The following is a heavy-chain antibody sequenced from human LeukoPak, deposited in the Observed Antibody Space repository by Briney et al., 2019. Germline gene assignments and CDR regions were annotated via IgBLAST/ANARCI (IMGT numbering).Heavy chain of an antibody. D-gene: IGHD3-22*01. CDR1: GGSISSYY. V-gene: IGHV4-4*07. Sequence: SETLSLTCTVSGGSISSYYWSWIRQPAGKGLEWIGRIYTSGSTNYNPSLKSRVTMSVDTSKTQFSLKLSSVTAADTVVYYCARSTARNYYDSSGYSHFDYWGQGTLVTVSS. J-gene: IGHJ4*02. CDR2: IYTSGST. CDR3: ARSTARNYYDSSGYSHFDY.